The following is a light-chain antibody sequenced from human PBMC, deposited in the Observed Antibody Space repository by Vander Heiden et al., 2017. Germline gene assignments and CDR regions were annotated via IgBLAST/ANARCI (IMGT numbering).Light chain of an antibody. CDR1: SSNLGSNT. CDR2: SKD. Sequence: QSVMTQPPSASGTPGQTVTISCSGSSSNLGSNTVKWYQQFPGTAPKLLVYSKDQRPSGVPDRFSGSKSGTSASLAIRGLQSEDEATYYCAGWDDSLSGWVFGGGTKLTVL. J-gene: IGLJ3*02. CDR3: AGWDDSLSGWV. V-gene: IGLV1-44*01.